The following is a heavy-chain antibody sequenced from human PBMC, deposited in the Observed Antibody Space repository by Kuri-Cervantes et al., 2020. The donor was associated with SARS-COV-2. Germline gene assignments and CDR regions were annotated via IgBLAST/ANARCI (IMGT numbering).Heavy chain of an antibody. CDR1: GGSFSGYY. Sequence: SQTLSLTCAVYGGSFSGYYWSWIRQHPGKGLEWLGYTSYSGTTFYNPSLKSRVIISLDTDHYRFSLKLNSVTGADTAVYYCARDRRPSHSALDIWGQGTGVTVSS. V-gene: IGHV4-34*09. CDR3: ARDRRPSHSALDI. J-gene: IGHJ3*02. CDR2: TSYSGTT.